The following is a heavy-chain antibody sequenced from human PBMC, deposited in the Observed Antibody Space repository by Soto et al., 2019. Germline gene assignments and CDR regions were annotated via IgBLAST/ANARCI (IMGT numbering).Heavy chain of an antibody. CDR1: GYTFTGYF. CDR3: ARVIRGAYYNSPLDT. CDR2: INPYSGGA. V-gene: IGHV1-2*02. J-gene: IGHJ5*02. Sequence: XSVKVSCKASGYTFTGYFMHWVRQAPGQGLEWMGWINPYSGGADYAQSFQGRVTMTRDTSISTVYMELSRLRFDDTAVYYCARVIRGAYYNSPLDTWGPGTVVTVS. D-gene: IGHD3-10*01.